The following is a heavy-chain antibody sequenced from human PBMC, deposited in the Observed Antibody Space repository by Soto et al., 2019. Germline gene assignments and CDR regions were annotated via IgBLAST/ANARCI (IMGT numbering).Heavy chain of an antibody. D-gene: IGHD3-22*01. J-gene: IGHJ5*02. V-gene: IGHV1-18*01. CDR3: ARDPQPPYYYDSSVYNNWFDP. Sequence: ASVKVSCKASGYNFTSYGISWVGQAPGQGLEWMGWISANSGNTNYAQKLQGRVTMNKDTSTRTDYMEMRRLRSEDTAVYYCARDPQPPYYYDSSVYNNWFDPWGQGTLVTVSS. CDR1: GYNFTSYG. CDR2: ISANSGNT.